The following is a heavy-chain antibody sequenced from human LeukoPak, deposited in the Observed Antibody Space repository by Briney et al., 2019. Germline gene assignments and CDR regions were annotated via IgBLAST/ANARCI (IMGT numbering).Heavy chain of an antibody. CDR1: GFTFSSYG. V-gene: IGHV3-33*01. J-gene: IGHJ4*02. CDR2: IWYDGSNK. CDR3: ARDSHYDSSGYPDY. Sequence: GGSLRLSCAASGFTFSSYGMHWVRQAPGKGLEWVAVIWYDGSNKYYADSVEGRFTISRDNSKNTLYLQMNSLRAEDTAVYYCARDSHYDSSGYPDYWGQGTLVTVSS. D-gene: IGHD3-22*01.